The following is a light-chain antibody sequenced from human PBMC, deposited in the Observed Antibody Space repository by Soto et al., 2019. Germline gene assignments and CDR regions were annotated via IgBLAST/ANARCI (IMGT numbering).Light chain of an antibody. Sequence: EIVMTQFPATLSESPGERVALSFRASQSVSTNVAWYQQQPGQAPRLLIYGASTRATGIPDRFSGSGSGTDFTLTISNLQPHDFATYYCQQYESNSPWTFGQGTKVDIK. V-gene: IGKV3D-15*01. CDR2: GAS. J-gene: IGKJ1*01. CDR3: QQYESNSPWT. CDR1: QSVSTN.